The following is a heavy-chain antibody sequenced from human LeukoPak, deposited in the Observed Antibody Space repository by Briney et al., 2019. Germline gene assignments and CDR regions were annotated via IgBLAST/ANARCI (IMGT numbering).Heavy chain of an antibody. J-gene: IGHJ6*02. CDR3: TRDASGDTNSGPRMDV. CDR2: IKPDGSEK. CDR1: AFTFRTYW. V-gene: IGHV3-7*05. D-gene: IGHD1-26*01. Sequence: PGGSLRLSCAASAFTFRTYWMSWVRQAPGKGLEWVAMIKPDGSEKYYVDSVKGLFTISRDNAKNSLYLQMTSLRAEDTAVYYCTRDASGDTNSGPRMDVWGQGTTVTASS.